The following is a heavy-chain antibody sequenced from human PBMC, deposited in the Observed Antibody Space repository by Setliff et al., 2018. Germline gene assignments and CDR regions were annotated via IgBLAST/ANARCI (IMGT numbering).Heavy chain of an antibody. Sequence: PSETLSLTCTVSGSSISSSSYYWGWIRQPPGKGLEWMGSIYYRGSAYYNPSLKSRVTITADTSKNPFSLKLCSGPAAYTAVYYCAIRVMSSSWFQGYLDDWGQGTLVTSPQ. CDR3: AIRVMSSSWFQGYLDD. D-gene: IGHD6-13*01. CDR1: GSSISSSSYY. J-gene: IGHJ4*02. CDR2: IYYRGSA. V-gene: IGHV4-39*01.